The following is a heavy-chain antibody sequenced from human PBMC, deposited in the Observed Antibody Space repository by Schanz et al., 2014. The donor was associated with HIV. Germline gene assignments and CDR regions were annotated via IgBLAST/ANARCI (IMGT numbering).Heavy chain of an antibody. CDR3: AKAYSTSRPYSMDI. J-gene: IGHJ6*02. Sequence: EVQLVESGGALVQPGRSLRLSCAASGFTFDDYAMHWVRQAPGKGLEWVSGISWNSVSIGYADSVKGRFTISRDNAKNYLYMQMNSLRSDDTALYYCAKAYSTSRPYSMDIWGQGTTVTVSS. D-gene: IGHD6-6*01. V-gene: IGHV3-9*01. CDR1: GFTFDDYA. CDR2: ISWNSVSI.